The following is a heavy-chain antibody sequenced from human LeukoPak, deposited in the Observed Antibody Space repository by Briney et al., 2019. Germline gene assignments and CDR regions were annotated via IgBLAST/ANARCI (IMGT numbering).Heavy chain of an antibody. Sequence: PGGSLRLSCAASGFTFSSYAMHWVRQAPGKGLEWVALISYDGSNKYYADSVKGRFTISRDNSKNTLYLQMNSLRAEDTAVYYCARGSSYDFWSGYYTGGWLDPWGQGTLVTVSS. CDR3: ARGSSYDFWSGYYTGGWLDP. J-gene: IGHJ5*02. V-gene: IGHV3-30-3*01. CDR2: ISYDGSNK. CDR1: GFTFSSYA. D-gene: IGHD3-3*01.